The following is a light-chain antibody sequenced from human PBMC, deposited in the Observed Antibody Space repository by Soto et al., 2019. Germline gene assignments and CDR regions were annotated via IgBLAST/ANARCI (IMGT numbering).Light chain of an antibody. CDR2: GAS. J-gene: IGKJ4*01. V-gene: IGKV3-15*01. CDR1: QRVSSN. Sequence: EIVMTQSPATLSVSPGERATLSCRASQRVSSNLACYQHKPGQAPRLLIYGASIRATGVPANFSGSGSGTEFTLTISSLQSEDFAVYCCQQYQKWPLTFGGGTKAEIK. CDR3: QQYQKWPLT.